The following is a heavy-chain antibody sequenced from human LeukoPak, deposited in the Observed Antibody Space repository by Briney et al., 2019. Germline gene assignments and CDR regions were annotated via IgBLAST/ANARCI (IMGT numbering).Heavy chain of an antibody. V-gene: IGHV4-59*01. CDR2: IYYSGST. Sequence: PSETLSLTCTVSGGSISSYYWSWIRQPPGKGLEWIGYIYYSGSTNYNPSLKSRVTMSVDTSKNQFSLKLSSVTAADTAVYYCARDRGDCSSTSCYSNWFDPWGQGTLVTVS. D-gene: IGHD2-2*01. J-gene: IGHJ5*02. CDR3: ARDRGDCSSTSCYSNWFDP. CDR1: GGSISSYY.